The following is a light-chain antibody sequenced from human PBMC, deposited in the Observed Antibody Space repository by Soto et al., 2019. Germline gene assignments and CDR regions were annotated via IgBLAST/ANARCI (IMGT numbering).Light chain of an antibody. CDR1: QSVTSSY. CDR2: GAS. V-gene: IGKV3-20*01. J-gene: IGKJ2*01. Sequence: EIVLTQSPGTLSLSPGERATLSCRASQSVTSSYLAWYQQKPGQAPRLLIYGASSRATGIPDRFSGSGSGPDFTLTISRLEPEDFAVYYCQQYGSSPRTFGQGTKLEI. CDR3: QQYGSSPRT.